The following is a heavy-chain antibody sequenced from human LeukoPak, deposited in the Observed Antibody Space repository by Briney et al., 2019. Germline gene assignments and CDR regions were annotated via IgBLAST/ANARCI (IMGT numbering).Heavy chain of an antibody. Sequence: AETQSLICPVSGGFMRNYYWSWIRQPPGKGLEWIGYTYDSGSSSYNPSLRSRVPISIETSKNQCSLNLSSVPAADTAVYYCARGWAGSWYYFDFWGQGTLVTVSS. CDR3: ARGWAGSWYYFDF. V-gene: IGHV4-59*01. D-gene: IGHD1-26*01. J-gene: IGHJ4*02. CDR2: TYDSGSS. CDR1: GGFMRNYY.